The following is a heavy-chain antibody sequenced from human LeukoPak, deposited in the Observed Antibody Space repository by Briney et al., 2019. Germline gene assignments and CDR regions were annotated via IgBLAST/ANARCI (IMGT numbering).Heavy chain of an antibody. CDR2: MSGSGSST. J-gene: IGHJ5*02. CDR3: ARDRSETYYDFWSGYYTGWFDP. CDR1: GFTFKTYA. V-gene: IGHV3-21*01. Sequence: PGGSLRLSCAASGFTFKTYAMNWVRQVPGKGPEWVSSMSGSGSSTDYADSVKGRFTISRDNAKNSLYLQMNSLRAEDTAVYYCARDRSETYYDFWSGYYTGWFDPWGQGTLVTVSS. D-gene: IGHD3-3*01.